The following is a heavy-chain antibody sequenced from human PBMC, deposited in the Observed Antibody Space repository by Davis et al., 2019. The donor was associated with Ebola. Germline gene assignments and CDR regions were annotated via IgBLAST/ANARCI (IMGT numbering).Heavy chain of an antibody. Sequence: GESLKISCAASGFTFSSYEMNWVRQAPGKGLEWVSYISSSGSTIYYADSVKGRFTISRDNSKNTLYLQMNSLRAEDTAVYYCAKDIAAAGYYYYYGMDVWGQGTTVTVSS. V-gene: IGHV3-48*03. D-gene: IGHD6-13*01. CDR2: ISSSGSTI. CDR3: AKDIAAAGYYYYYGMDV. J-gene: IGHJ6*02. CDR1: GFTFSSYE.